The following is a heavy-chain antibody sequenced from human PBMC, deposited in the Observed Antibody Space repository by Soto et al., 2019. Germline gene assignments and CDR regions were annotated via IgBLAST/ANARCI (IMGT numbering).Heavy chain of an antibody. CDR3: AKAPSSDCNSGACSLRS. CDR2: ISGGNT. V-gene: IGHV3-23*01. Sequence: EVQLLESGGGLVQPGGSLRLSCAASGFTFSNYGMSWVRQAPGKGLEWVSSISGGNTFYAGSVKGRFTISRDNSKNTLYLQMNSLTAEDTAVYHCAKAPSSDCNSGACSLRSWGQGTLVTVSS. CDR1: GFTFSNYG. D-gene: IGHD2-21*01. J-gene: IGHJ5*02.